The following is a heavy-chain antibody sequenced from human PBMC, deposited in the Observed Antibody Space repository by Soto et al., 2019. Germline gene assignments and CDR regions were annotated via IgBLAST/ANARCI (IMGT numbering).Heavy chain of an antibody. CDR2: IVVGSGNT. CDR1: GFTFTSSA. V-gene: IGHV1-58*01. CDR3: AADQGKAYYDSSGYYYFDY. D-gene: IGHD3-22*01. Sequence: SVKVSCKASGFTFTSSAVQWVRQARGQRLEWIGWIVVGSGNTNYAQKFQERVTITRDMSTSTAYMELSSLRSEDTAVYYCAADQGKAYYDSSGYYYFDYWGQGTLVTVSS. J-gene: IGHJ4*02.